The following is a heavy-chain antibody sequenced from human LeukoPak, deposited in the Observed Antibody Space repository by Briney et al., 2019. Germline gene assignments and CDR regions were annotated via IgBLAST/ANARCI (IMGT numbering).Heavy chain of an antibody. D-gene: IGHD6-6*01. CDR3: TRPSIEYSSSSGYDY. J-gene: IGHJ4*02. V-gene: IGHV3-73*01. CDR1: GFTFSGSA. Sequence: PGGSLRLSCAASGFTFSGSAMHWVRQASGKGLEWVGRIRSKANSYATAYAASVKGRFTISRDDSKNTAYLQMNSLKTEDTAVYYCTRPSIEYSSSSGYDYWGQGTLVTVSS. CDR2: IRSKANSYAT.